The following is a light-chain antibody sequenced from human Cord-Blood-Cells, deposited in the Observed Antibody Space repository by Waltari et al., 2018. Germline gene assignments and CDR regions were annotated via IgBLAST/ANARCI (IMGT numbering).Light chain of an antibody. CDR2: EGS. J-gene: IGLJ2*01. CDR1: SCDVGSYNL. Sequence: QSALTQPASVSGSPGQSITISCTGTSCDVGSYNLVSWYQQHPGKAPKLMIYEGSKRPSGCSNRFSGSKSGNTASLTISGLQAEDEADDYCCSYAGSSTHVVFGGGTKLTVL. V-gene: IGLV2-23*01. CDR3: CSYAGSSTHVV.